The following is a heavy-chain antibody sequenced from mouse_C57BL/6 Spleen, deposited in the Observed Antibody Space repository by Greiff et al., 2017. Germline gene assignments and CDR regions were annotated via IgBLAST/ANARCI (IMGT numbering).Heavy chain of an antibody. Sequence: LQESGEGLVKPGGSLKLSCAASGFTFSSYAMSWVRQTPEKRLEWVAYISSGGDYIYYADTVKGRFTISRDNARNTLYLQMSSLKSEDTAMYYCTSDYYYGSSYEGDYWGQGTSVTVSS. V-gene: IGHV5-9-1*02. D-gene: IGHD1-1*01. CDR2: ISSGGDYI. CDR3: TSDYYYGSSYEGDY. J-gene: IGHJ4*01. CDR1: GFTFSSYA.